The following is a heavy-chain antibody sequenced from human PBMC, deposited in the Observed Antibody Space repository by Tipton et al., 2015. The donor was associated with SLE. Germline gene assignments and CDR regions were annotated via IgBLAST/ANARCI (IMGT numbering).Heavy chain of an antibody. J-gene: IGHJ6*03. CDR3: AKDGGSYYNLFYMDV. CDR2: IWYDGSNK. CDR1: GFTFSSYG. V-gene: IGHV3-33*06. Sequence: RSLRLSCAASGFTFSSYGMHWVRQAPGKGLEWVAVIWYDGSNKYYADSVKGRFTISRDNSKNTLYLQMNSLRAEDTAVYYCAKDGGSYYNLFYMDVWGKGTTVTVSS. D-gene: IGHD3-10*01.